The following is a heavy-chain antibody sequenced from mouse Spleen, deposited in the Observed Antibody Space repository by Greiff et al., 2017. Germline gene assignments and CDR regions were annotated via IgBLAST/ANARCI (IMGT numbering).Heavy chain of an antibody. Sequence: VQLKQSGAELMRPGSSVKMSCKTSGYTFTSYGINWVKQRPGQGLEWIGYIYIGNGYTEYNEKFRGKATLTSDTSSSTAYMQLSSLTSEDSAIYFCARGPSTVVATRFFDVWGTGTTVTVSS. V-gene: IGHV1-58*01. D-gene: IGHD1-1*01. CDR1: GYTFTSYG. CDR2: IYIGNGYT. J-gene: IGHJ1*03. CDR3: ARGPSTVVATRFFDV.